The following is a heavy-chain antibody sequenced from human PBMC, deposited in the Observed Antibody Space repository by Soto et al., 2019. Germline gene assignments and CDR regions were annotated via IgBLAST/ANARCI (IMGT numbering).Heavy chain of an antibody. CDR2: IIPIFGTA. D-gene: IGHD2-2*01. CDR1: GGTFSSYS. J-gene: IGHJ6*02. V-gene: IGHV1-69*13. Sequence: SVKVSCKASGGTFSSYSISWVRQAPGQGLEWMGGIIPIFGTANYAQKFQGRVTITADESTSTAYMELSSLRSEDTAVYYCARDLDIVVVPAAHYYYGMDVWGQGTTVTVSS. CDR3: ARDLDIVVVPAAHYYYGMDV.